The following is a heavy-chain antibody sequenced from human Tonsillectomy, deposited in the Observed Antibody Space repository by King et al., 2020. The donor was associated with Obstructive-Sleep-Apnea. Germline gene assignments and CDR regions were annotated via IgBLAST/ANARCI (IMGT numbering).Heavy chain of an antibody. CDR3: AREEGDIVVVLFDY. D-gene: IGHD2-2*01. CDR1: GFTFSSHW. V-gene: IGHV3-7*03. J-gene: IGHJ4*02. CDR2: IKQDGSEK. Sequence: DVQLVESGGGLVQPGGSLRLSCAASGFTFSSHWMSWVRQAPGKGLEWVANIKQDGSEKYYVDSVKGRFTISRDNAKNSLYLQMNSLRAEDTAVYYCAREEGDIVVVLFDYWGQGTLVTVSS.